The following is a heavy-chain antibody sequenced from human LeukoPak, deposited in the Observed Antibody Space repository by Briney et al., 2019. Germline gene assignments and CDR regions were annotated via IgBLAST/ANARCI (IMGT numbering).Heavy chain of an antibody. D-gene: IGHD3-10*01. J-gene: IGHJ4*02. V-gene: IGHV3-30*02. CDR2: IRYDGSNK. CDR3: AKISAGYYGSGIDY. CDR1: GFTFSSYG. Sequence: GGSLRLSCAASGFTFSSYGMHWVCQAPGKGLEWVAFIRYDGSNKYYADSVKGRFTISRDNSKNTLYLQMNSLRAEDTAVYYCAKISAGYYGSGIDYWGQGTLVTVSS.